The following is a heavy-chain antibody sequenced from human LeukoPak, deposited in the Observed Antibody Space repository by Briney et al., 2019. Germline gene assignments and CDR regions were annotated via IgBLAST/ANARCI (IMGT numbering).Heavy chain of an antibody. Sequence: GGSLRLSCAASGFTFSSYVMHWVRQAPGKGLEWVAIISYDGSNEYYADSVKGRFTISRDNSKNTLYLQMNSLRAEDTAVYYCAKVTNVVTDAFDIWGQGTMVTVSS. CDR2: ISYDGSNE. D-gene: IGHD2-15*01. V-gene: IGHV3-30*04. CDR3: AKVTNVVTDAFDI. CDR1: GFTFSSYV. J-gene: IGHJ3*02.